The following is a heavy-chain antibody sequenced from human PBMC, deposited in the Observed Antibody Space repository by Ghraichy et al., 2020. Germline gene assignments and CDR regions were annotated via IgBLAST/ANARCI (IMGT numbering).Heavy chain of an antibody. CDR1: GYTFTGYY. Sequence: ASVKVSCKASGYTFTGYYMHWVRQAPGQGLEWMGRINPNSGGTNYAQKFQGRVTMTRDTSISTAYMELSRLRSDDTAVYYCARDLDRVGATLADAFDSWGQGTMVTVSS. J-gene: IGHJ3*02. V-gene: IGHV1-2*06. D-gene: IGHD1-26*01. CDR3: ARDLDRVGATLADAFDS. CDR2: INPNSGGT.